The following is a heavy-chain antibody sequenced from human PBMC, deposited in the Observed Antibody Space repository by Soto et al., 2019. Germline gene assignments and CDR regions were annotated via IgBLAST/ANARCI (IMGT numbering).Heavy chain of an antibody. CDR1: GGSISSYY. CDR3: ARDCSGGSCYSGVGPSLYYYYYGMDV. Sequence: SETLSLTCTVSGGSISSYYWSWIRQPPGKGLEWIGYIYYSGSTNYNPSLKSRVTISVDTSKNQFSLKLSSVTAADTAVYYCARDCSGGSCYSGVGPSLYYYYYGMDVWGQGTTVTVSS. CDR2: IYYSGST. J-gene: IGHJ6*02. D-gene: IGHD2-15*01. V-gene: IGHV4-59*01.